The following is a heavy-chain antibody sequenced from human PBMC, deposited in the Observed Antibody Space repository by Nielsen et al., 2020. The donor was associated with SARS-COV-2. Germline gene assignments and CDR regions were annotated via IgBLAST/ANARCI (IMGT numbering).Heavy chain of an antibody. J-gene: IGHJ6*02. Sequence: ASVKVSCKVSGYTLTELSMHWVRQATGQGLEWMGWMNPNSGNTGYAQKFQGRVTMTRNTSISTAYMELSSLRSEDTAVYSCARAPALIGGGVDYGMDVWGQGTTVTVSS. D-gene: IGHD2-15*01. CDR1: GYTLTELS. CDR3: ARAPALIGGGVDYGMDV. CDR2: MNPNSGNT. V-gene: IGHV1-8*01.